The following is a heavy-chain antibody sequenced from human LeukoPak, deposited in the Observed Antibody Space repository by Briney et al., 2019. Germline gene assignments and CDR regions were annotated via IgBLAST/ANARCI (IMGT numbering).Heavy chain of an antibody. Sequence: PGGSLRLSCAASGFTFSSYGMHWVRQAPGKGLEWVAFIRYDGSNKYYADSVKGRFTISRDNAKNSLYLQMNSLRAEDTAVYYCARVVGQQLAMRNFDYWGQGTLVTVSS. D-gene: IGHD6-13*01. CDR3: ARVVGQQLAMRNFDY. J-gene: IGHJ4*02. V-gene: IGHV3-30*02. CDR2: IRYDGSNK. CDR1: GFTFSSYG.